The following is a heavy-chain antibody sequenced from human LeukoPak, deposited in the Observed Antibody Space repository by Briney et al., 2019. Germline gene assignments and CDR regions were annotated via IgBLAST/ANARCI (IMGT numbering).Heavy chain of an antibody. V-gene: IGHV4-59*12. D-gene: IGHD5-18*01. Sequence: SETLSLTCTVAGGPISSYYWSWIRQPPGKGLEWIGHISNSGNTNYNPSLKSRVTISLDTSKNQLSLRLTSVTAADTAVYYCARAGGDTTMAQDLGYWGQGTLVTVSS. CDR3: ARAGGDTTMAQDLGY. J-gene: IGHJ4*02. CDR1: GGPISSYY. CDR2: ISNSGNT.